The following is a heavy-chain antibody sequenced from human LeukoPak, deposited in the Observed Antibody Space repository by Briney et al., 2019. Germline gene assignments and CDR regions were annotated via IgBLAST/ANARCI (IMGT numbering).Heavy chain of an antibody. CDR1: GFSFSSYW. CDR3: ARAPVGDWGDVFDI. Sequence: QPGRSLRLSCAASGFSFSSYWMHWVRQPPGKGLVWVARINSDESVTNYADSAKGRFAISRDNAKNTLYLQMNSLRAEDTAVYYCARAPVGDWGDVFDIWGQGTMVTVSS. V-gene: IGHV3-74*01. J-gene: IGHJ3*02. CDR2: INSDESVT. D-gene: IGHD1-26*01.